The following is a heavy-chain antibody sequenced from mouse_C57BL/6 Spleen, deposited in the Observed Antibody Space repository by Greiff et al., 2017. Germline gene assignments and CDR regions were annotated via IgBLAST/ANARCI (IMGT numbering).Heavy chain of an antibody. Sequence: EVKLVESGGGLVKPGGSLKLSCAASGFTFSDYGMHWVRQAPEKGLEWVAYISSGSSTLYYADTVKGRFTISRDNAKNTLFLQMTSLRSEDTAMYFCARGKCWPYFDYWGQGTTLTVSS. J-gene: IGHJ2*01. CDR2: ISSGSSTL. CDR3: ARGKCWPYFDY. V-gene: IGHV5-17*01. CDR1: GFTFSDYG.